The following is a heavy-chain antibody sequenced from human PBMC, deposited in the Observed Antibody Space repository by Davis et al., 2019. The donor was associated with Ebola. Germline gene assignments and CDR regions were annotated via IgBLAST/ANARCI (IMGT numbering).Heavy chain of an antibody. Sequence: GESLKISCAASGFTFSSCAMSWVRQAPGKGLEWVSAISGSGGSTYYADSVKGRFTISRDNSKNSLYLQMNSLRAEDTAVYYCARDRPLDFFFGDYYGMDVWGQGTTVTVSS. CDR1: GFTFSSCA. CDR2: ISGSGGST. CDR3: ARDRPLDFFFGDYYGMDV. J-gene: IGHJ6*02. V-gene: IGHV3-23*01. D-gene: IGHD3-16*01.